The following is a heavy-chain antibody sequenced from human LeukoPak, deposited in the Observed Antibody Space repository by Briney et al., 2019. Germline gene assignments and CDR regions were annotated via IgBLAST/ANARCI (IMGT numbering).Heavy chain of an antibody. CDR2: INPNSGGT. D-gene: IGHD5-18*01. CDR3: ARGPPIQPFDY. CDR1: GYTFTDYY. J-gene: IGHJ4*02. V-gene: IGHV1-2*02. Sequence: ASVKVSCKASGYTFTDYYMHWVRQAPGQGLEWMGWINPNSGGTNYAQKFQGRVTMTRDTSTSTVYMELSSLRSEDTAVYYCARGPPIQPFDYWGQGTLVTVSS.